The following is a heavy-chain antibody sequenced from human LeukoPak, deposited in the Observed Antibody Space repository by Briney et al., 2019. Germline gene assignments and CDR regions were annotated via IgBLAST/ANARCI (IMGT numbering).Heavy chain of an antibody. CDR1: GGSISSYY. V-gene: IGHV4-59*01. J-gene: IGHJ5*02. D-gene: IGHD3-22*01. Sequence: SETLSLTCTVSGGSISSYYWSWIRQPPGKGLEWIGYIYYSGSTNYNPSLKSRVTISVDTSKNQFSLKLSSVTAADTAVYYCARARGYYYDSSGPLGWFDPWGQGTLVTVSS. CDR3: ARARGYYYDSSGPLGWFDP. CDR2: IYYSGST.